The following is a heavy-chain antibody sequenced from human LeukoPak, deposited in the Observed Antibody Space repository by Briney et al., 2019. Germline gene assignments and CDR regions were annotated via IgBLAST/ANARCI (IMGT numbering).Heavy chain of an antibody. J-gene: IGHJ4*02. D-gene: IGHD1-14*01. Sequence: GGSLRLSCAASGFTVITNDMTWVRQAPGKGLEWVSVLYSDGNTKYADSVQGRFTISRDNSKSTLYLEMNSLSPDDTAVYYCARGVEPLAANTLAYWGQGTLVTVSS. CDR3: ARGVEPLAANTLAY. CDR2: LYSDGNT. V-gene: IGHV3-53*01. CDR1: GFTVITND.